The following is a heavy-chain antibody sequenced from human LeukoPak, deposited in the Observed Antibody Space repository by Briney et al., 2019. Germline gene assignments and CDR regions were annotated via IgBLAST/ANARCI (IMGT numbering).Heavy chain of an antibody. CDR2: IYYDGSNT. D-gene: IGHD3-22*01. Sequence: GGSLRLSCTASGFTFSSFGMHWVRQAPGGGLEWMAVIYYDGSNTYYADSVKGRFTISRDNSKNTLYMQMNSLRAEDTAVYYCARYHLPGYYDSSGFNWFAPWRQGTLVTVSS. CDR1: GFTFSSFG. CDR3: ARYHLPGYYDSSGFNWFAP. V-gene: IGHV3-33*01. J-gene: IGHJ5*02.